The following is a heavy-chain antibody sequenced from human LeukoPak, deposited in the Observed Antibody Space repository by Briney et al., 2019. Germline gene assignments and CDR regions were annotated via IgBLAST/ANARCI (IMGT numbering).Heavy chain of an antibody. J-gene: IGHJ4*02. CDR2: INPNSGGT. CDR3: ARVFYCSGGICYLNY. Sequence: GASVKVSCKASGYTFTGYYIQWVRQAPGQGLEWMGWINPNSGGTSYEQKFQGRVTMTRDTSITTAYMELSSLRFDDTAVYYCARVFYCSGGICYLNYWGQGTLVTVSS. V-gene: IGHV1-2*02. CDR1: GYTFTGYY. D-gene: IGHD2-8*02.